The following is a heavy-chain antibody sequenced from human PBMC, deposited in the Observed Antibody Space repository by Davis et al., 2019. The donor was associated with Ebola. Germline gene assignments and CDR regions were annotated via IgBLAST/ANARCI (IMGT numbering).Heavy chain of an antibody. J-gene: IGHJ6*02. Sequence: GESLKISCAASGFTVSSNYMSWVRQAPGKGLEWVSVIYSGGSPYYADSVKGRFTISRHNSKNTLYLQMNSLRAEDTAVYYCARDRRRFGKLLASSDGMDVWGQGTTVTVSS. D-gene: IGHD3-10*01. CDR3: ARDRRRFGKLLASSDGMDV. CDR1: GFTVSSNY. CDR2: IYSGGSP. V-gene: IGHV3-53*04.